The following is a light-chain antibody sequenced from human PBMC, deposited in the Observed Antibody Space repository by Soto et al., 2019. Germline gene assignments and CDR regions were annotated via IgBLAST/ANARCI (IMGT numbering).Light chain of an antibody. J-gene: IGKJ2*01. CDR2: KAS. CDR1: QSISSW. CDR3: QQYNSYPST. V-gene: IGKV1-5*03. Sequence: DIQMTQSPSTLSASVGDRVTITCRASQSISSWLAWYQQKPGKAPKLLIYKASSLESGVPSRFRGSGSVTEFTLTISSLQPDDFATYYCQQYNSYPSTFGQGTKLEIK.